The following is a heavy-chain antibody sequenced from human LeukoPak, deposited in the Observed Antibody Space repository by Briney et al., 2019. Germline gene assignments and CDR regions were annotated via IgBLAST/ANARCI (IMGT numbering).Heavy chain of an antibody. V-gene: IGHV3-7*03. CDR2: MNQDGSEQ. CDR1: GFTFSTYW. D-gene: IGHD3-10*01. J-gene: IGHJ3*02. Sequence: GGSLRLSCAASGFTFSTYWMTWVRQAPGKGLEWVATMNQDGSEQLYMDSVKGRFIISRDNSKNTLYLQMNSLRAEDTAVYYCAKAHMVRGVMVPHAFDIWGQGTMVTVSS. CDR3: AKAHMVRGVMVPHAFDI.